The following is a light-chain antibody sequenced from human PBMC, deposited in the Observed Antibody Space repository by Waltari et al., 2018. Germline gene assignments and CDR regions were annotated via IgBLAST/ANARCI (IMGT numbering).Light chain of an antibody. CDR2: DAS. CDR3: QQYNSYSWT. V-gene: IGKV1-5*01. CDR1: QSISSW. Sequence: DIQMTQSPSPLSASVGDRVTITCRASQSISSWLAWYQQQPGKAPKLLIYDASSLESGVPSRFSGSGSGTEFTLTISSLQPDDFATYYCQQYNSYSWTFGQGTKVEIK. J-gene: IGKJ1*01.